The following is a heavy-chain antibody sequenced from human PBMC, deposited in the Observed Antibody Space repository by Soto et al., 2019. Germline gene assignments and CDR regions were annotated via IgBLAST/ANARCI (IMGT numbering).Heavy chain of an antibody. J-gene: IGHJ3*02. V-gene: IGHV4-34*01. CDR1: GGSFSGYY. CDR2: INHSGNT. Sequence: SETLSLTCAVFGGSFSGYYWSWIRQPPGKGLEWIGEINHSGNTNYNPSLKSRVTISVDTSKNQFSLKLSSVTAADTAIYYCARTSMVSAFDIWGQGTMVTVSS. CDR3: ARTSMVSAFDI. D-gene: IGHD5-18*01.